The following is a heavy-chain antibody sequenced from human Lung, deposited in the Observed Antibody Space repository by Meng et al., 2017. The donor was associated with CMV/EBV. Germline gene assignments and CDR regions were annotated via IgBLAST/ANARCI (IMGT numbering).Heavy chain of an antibody. J-gene: IGHJ4*02. Sequence: SGXXLVXPTQTLTLTCTFSGFSLSTSGVGVGWIRQPPGKALAWLALIYWNDDKRYSPSLKSRLIITKDTYKNQEVLTMTNIAPVNTATYYSAFITIFGVVTFDYXGQGXLVTVSS. V-gene: IGHV2-5*01. D-gene: IGHD3-3*01. CDR3: AFITIFGVVTFDY. CDR2: IYWNDDK. CDR1: GFSLSTSGVG.